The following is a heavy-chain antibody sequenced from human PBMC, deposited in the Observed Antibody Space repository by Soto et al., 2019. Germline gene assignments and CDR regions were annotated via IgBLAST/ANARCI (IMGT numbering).Heavy chain of an antibody. J-gene: IGHJ4*02. Sequence: ALVQVSLNTACYTCNTYYISCVRHAPGQVLDWIGWISTYNGNTNYVPKFQGRITMTTDTSTSTAYMELRSLRSDDTALYFCARDTSNYFDFWGQGTPVTVS. CDR1: CYTCNTYY. D-gene: IGHD2-2*01. CDR2: ISTYNGNT. V-gene: IGHV1-18*01. CDR3: ARDTSNYFDF.